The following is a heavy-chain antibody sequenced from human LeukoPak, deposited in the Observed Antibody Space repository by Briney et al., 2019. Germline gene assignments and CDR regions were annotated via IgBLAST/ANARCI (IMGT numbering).Heavy chain of an antibody. CDR3: AKGPYGSGSINWFDP. CDR2: ISNSGGNT. V-gene: IGHV3-23*01. D-gene: IGHD3-10*01. CDR1: GFTFGSYA. J-gene: IGHJ5*02. Sequence: GSLRLSCAASGFTFGSYAMSWVRQAPGKGLEWVSAISNSGGNTFYADSGKGRFTISRDNSKNTLYLQMNSLRTEDTAVYYCAKGPYGSGSINWFDPWGQGTLVTVSS.